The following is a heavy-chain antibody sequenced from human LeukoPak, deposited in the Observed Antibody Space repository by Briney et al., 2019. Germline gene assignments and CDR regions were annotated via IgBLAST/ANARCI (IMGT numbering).Heavy chain of an antibody. V-gene: IGHV4-59*08. CDR1: GGSISGYY. J-gene: IGHJ3*02. CDR3: ARGPYSYDSSGAFDI. CDR2: IYSSGST. Sequence: SETLSLTCTVSGGSISGYYWSWLRQPPGKGLEWIGYIYSSGSTYSNPSLKSRVTISVDTSKNQFSLKLSSVTAADTAVYFCARGPYSYDSSGAFDIWGQGTMVTVSS. D-gene: IGHD3-22*01.